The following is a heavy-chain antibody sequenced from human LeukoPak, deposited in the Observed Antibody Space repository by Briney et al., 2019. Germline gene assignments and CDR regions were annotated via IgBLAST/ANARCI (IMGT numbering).Heavy chain of an antibody. V-gene: IGHV1-69*13. Sequence: SVKVSCKASGGTFSSYAISWVRQAPGQGLEWMGGIIPIFGTANYAQKFQGRVTITADESTSTAYMELSSLRSEDTAVYYCAREALTRIAAADPYYFDYWGQGTLVTVSS. D-gene: IGHD6-13*01. CDR1: GGTFSSYA. J-gene: IGHJ4*02. CDR3: AREALTRIAAADPYYFDY. CDR2: IIPIFGTA.